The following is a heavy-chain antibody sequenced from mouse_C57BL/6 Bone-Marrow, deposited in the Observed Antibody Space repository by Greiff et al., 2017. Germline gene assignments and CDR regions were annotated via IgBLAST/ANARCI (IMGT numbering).Heavy chain of an antibody. Sequence: QVQLKQPGAELVMPGASVKLSCKASGYTFTSYWMHWVKQRPGQGLEWIGELDPSDSYTNYNQKFKGKSTLTVDQSSSTAYMQLRSLTSEDSAVYYCARVNYYYGSSYVPHYYAMDYWGQGTSVTVSS. CDR2: LDPSDSYT. J-gene: IGHJ4*01. V-gene: IGHV1-69*01. CDR3: ARVNYYYGSSYVPHYYAMDY. D-gene: IGHD1-1*01. CDR1: GYTFTSYW.